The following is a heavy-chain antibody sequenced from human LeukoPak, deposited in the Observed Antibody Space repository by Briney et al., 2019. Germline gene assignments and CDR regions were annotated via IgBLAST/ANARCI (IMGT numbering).Heavy chain of an antibody. J-gene: IGHJ4*02. V-gene: IGHV3-23*01. CDR2: ISGSGDNT. CDR1: GFTFTNYA. Sequence: GGSLRLSCVASGFTFTNYAMNWLRQSPGKGLEWVSTISGSGDNTYYADSVKGRFTISRDNSKNTLYLQMNSMGAEDTAVYFCAKAQLSGWIRSSFDCWGQGTLGTVSS. CDR3: AKAQLSGWIRSSFDC. D-gene: IGHD6-25*01.